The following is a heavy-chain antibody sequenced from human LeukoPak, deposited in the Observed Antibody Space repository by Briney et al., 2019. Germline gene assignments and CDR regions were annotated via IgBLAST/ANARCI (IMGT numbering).Heavy chain of an antibody. J-gene: IGHJ4*02. CDR1: GFTFSGYG. V-gene: IGHV3-33*01. CDR3: ARACRMSSSSSDY. D-gene: IGHD6-6*01. Sequence: PGGSLRLSCAASGFTFSGYGMHWVCQAPGKGLEWVAVIWYDGSNKYYADSVKGRFTISRDNSKNTLYLQMNSLRAEDTAVYYCARACRMSSSSSDYWGQGTLVTVSS. CDR2: IWYDGSNK.